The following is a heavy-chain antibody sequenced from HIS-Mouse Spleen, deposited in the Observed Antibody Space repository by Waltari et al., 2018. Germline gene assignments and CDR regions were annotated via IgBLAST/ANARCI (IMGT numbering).Heavy chain of an antibody. Sequence: QITLKESGPTLVKPTQTLTLTFPFSGFSLSTSGVGVGWIRQPPGKALEWLELIYWDDDKRYSPALKSRLTSTKEASKNQVVITMTNMDRVETATYYCAHRHPGVVDAVDIWGQGTMVTVSS. CDR3: AHRHPGVVDAVDI. J-gene: IGHJ3*02. V-gene: IGHV2-5*02. CDR2: IYWDDDK. CDR1: GFSLSTSGVG. D-gene: IGHD3-3*01.